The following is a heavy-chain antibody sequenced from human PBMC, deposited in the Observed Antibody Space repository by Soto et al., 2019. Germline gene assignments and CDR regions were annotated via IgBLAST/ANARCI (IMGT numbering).Heavy chain of an antibody. J-gene: IGHJ4*02. D-gene: IGHD3-3*01. V-gene: IGHV4-34*01. CDR1: GGSFSGYY. CDR2: INHSGST. Sequence: SETLSLTCAVYGGSFSGYYWRWIRQPPGKGLEWIGEINHSGSTNYNPSLKSRVTISVDTSKNQFSLKLSSVTAADTAVYYCARHPYDFWSGYKRYYFHYWGQGTLVTVSS. CDR3: ARHPYDFWSGYKRYYFHY.